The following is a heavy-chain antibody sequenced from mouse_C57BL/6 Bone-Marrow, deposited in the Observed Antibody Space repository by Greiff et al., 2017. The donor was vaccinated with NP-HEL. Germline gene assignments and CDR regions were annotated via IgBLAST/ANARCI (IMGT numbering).Heavy chain of an antibody. V-gene: IGHV1-80*01. CDR3: ARSGYYGKGFAY. Sequence: QVHVKQSGAELVKPGASVKISCKASGYAFRSYWMNWVKQRPGKGLEWIGQIYPGDGDTNYNGKFKGKATLTADKSSSTAYMQLSSLTSEDSAVYFCARSGYYGKGFAYWGQGTLVTVSA. D-gene: IGHD1-1*01. J-gene: IGHJ3*01. CDR1: GYAFRSYW. CDR2: IYPGDGDT.